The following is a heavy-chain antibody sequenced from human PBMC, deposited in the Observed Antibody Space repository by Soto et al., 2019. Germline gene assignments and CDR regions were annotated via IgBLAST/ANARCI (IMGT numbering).Heavy chain of an antibody. CDR3: ARGSGYYDILTGYYTWFDP. Sequence: SETLSLTCTVSGGSISSGGYYWSWIRQHPGKGLEWIGYIYYSGSTYYNPSLKSRVTISVDTSKNQFSLKLSSVTAADTAVYYCARGSGYYDILTGYYTWFDPWGQGTLVTVSS. CDR2: IYYSGST. CDR1: GGSISSGGYY. D-gene: IGHD3-9*01. V-gene: IGHV4-31*03. J-gene: IGHJ5*02.